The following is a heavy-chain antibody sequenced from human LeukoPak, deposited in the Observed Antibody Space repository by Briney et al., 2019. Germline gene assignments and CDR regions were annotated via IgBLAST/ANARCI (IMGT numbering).Heavy chain of an antibody. CDR1: GFTFSDFW. D-gene: IGHD3-10*01. V-gene: IGHV3-74*01. J-gene: IGHJ4*02. CDR3: TRDIIR. Sequence: GGSLRLSCAASGFTFSDFWMHWVRHAPGKGPVWVSRISTNGRSTSYADSVKGRFTISRDNAKSTLYLQMNSLRAEDTAVYYCTRDIIRRGQGTLVTVSP. CDR2: ISTNGRST.